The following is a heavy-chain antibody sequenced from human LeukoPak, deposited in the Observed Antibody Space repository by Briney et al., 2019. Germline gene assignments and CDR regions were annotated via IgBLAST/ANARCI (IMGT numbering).Heavy chain of an antibody. J-gene: IGHJ4*02. CDR1: GFTFSSYW. CDR2: INSDGSAT. Sequence: GGSLRLFCAASGFTFSSYWMHWVRQAPGKGLVWVSRINSDGSATAYADSVKGRFTISRDNAENTLYLQMNSLRAEDTAVYYCARGTAGYHSSYFDYWGQGTLVTVSS. CDR3: ARGTAGYHSSYFDY. V-gene: IGHV3-74*01. D-gene: IGHD3-16*02.